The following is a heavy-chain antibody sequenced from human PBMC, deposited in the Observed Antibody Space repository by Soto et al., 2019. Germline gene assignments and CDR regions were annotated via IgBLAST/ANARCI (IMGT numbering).Heavy chain of an antibody. CDR3: ARKDKSGYFNWFDP. CDR2: IFPSDSDT. D-gene: IGHD3-22*01. CDR1: GYRFTSYW. V-gene: IGHV5-51*01. Sequence: PRETLKLSCRTSGYRFTSYWIAWVLQMPGKGLEWMGIIFPSDSDTRYSPSFQGQVTISADRSTSTVFLQWASLKASDTAVYFCARKDKSGYFNWFDPWGQGTLVTVSS. J-gene: IGHJ5*02.